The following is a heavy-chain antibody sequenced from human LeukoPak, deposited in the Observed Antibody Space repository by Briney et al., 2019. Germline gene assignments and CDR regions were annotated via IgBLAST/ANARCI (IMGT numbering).Heavy chain of an antibody. J-gene: IGHJ4*02. D-gene: IGHD3-16*02. Sequence: SVKVSCKASGGTFSSYAISWVRQAPGQGLEWMGGIIPIFGTANYAQKFQGRVTITTDESTSTAYMELGSLRSKDTAVYYCARGIQEFILDCWGQGTLVTVSS. V-gene: IGHV1-69*05. CDR2: IIPIFGTA. CDR1: GGTFSSYA. CDR3: ARGIQEFILDC.